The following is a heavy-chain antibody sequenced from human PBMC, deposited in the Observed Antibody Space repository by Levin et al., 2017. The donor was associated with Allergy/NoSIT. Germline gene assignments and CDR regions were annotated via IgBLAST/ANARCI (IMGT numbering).Heavy chain of an antibody. V-gene: IGHV2-5*01. CDR1: GFSLTTGGMG. CDR3: AHQQWLGRYYFDY. D-gene: IGHD6-19*01. CDR2: IYWNDDI. Sequence: SGPTLVKPTQTLTLTCTFSGFSLTTGGMGVGWIRQSPGKALEWLALIYWNDDIRYSPSLKNRGTITKDLPKNQVVLRITNMEPMDTATYYGAHQQWLGRYYFDYWGQGTLVTVSS. J-gene: IGHJ4*02.